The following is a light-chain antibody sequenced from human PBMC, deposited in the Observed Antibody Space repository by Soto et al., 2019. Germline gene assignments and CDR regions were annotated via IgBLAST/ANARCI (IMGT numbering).Light chain of an antibody. CDR2: AAS. V-gene: IGKV1-39*01. CDR1: QSISNY. CDR3: QQGYGTGT. Sequence: DIQMTQSPSSLPASVGDRVTITSRASQSISNYVNWYQQKPRKAPNLLIYAASSLQSGVPPRFSGSGSGTDFALTISGLQPEDFATCSWQQGYGTGTFGQGNKVEIK. J-gene: IGKJ1*01.